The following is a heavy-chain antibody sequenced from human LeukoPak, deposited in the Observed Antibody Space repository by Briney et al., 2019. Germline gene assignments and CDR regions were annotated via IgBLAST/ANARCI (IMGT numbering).Heavy chain of an antibody. J-gene: IGHJ3*02. V-gene: IGHV3-74*01. CDR3: TRVGYCATTSCRTAFDI. D-gene: IGHD2-2*01. CDR1: GLTFSTYW. Sequence: GGSLRLSCAASGLTFSTYWMHWVRQAPGKGLVWVSRINTDGSSTSYADSVKGRFTISRDIAKNTLYLQMNSLRAEDTAVYFCTRVGYCATTSCRTAFDIWGQGTMVTVSS. CDR2: INTDGSST.